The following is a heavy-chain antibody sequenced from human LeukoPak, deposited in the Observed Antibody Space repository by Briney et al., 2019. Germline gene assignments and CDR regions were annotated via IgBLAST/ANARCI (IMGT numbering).Heavy chain of an antibody. CDR1: GFTFSSYS. V-gene: IGHV3-21*01. D-gene: IGHD2-2*02. Sequence: GGSLRLSCAASGFTFSSYSMNWVRQAPGKGLEWVSSISSSSCYIYYADSVKGRFTISRDNAKNSLYLQMNSLRAEDTAVYYCARDGGLYQGPFDYWGQGTLVTVSS. J-gene: IGHJ4*02. CDR3: ARDGGLYQGPFDY. CDR2: ISSSSCYI.